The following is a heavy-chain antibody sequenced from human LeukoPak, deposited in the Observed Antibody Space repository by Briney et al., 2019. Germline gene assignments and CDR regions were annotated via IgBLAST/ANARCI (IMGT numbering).Heavy chain of an antibody. CDR2: INPNSGGT. CDR1: GYTFTGYY. CDR3: ARGISTGWFYYYYGMDV. Sequence: ASVKVSCKASGYTFTGYYMHWVRQAPGQGLEWMGWINPNSGGTNYAQKFQGWVTMTRDTSISTAYMELTRLKSDDTAVYYCARGISTGWFYYYYGMDVWGQGTTVTVSS. J-gene: IGHJ6*02. V-gene: IGHV1-2*04. D-gene: IGHD6-19*01.